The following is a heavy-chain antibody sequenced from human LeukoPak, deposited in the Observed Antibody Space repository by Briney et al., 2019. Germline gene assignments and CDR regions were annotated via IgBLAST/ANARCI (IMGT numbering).Heavy chain of an antibody. Sequence: PGGSLRLSCAASGFTFSSYGMHWVRQAPGKGLEWVSSISGNGGSTYYADSVKGRFTISRDNSKNTLYLQMNSLRAEDTAVYYCAKDRSTVTPHYFDYWGQGTLVTVSS. V-gene: IGHV3-23*01. J-gene: IGHJ4*02. CDR1: GFTFSSYG. CDR2: ISGNGGST. D-gene: IGHD4-17*01. CDR3: AKDRSTVTPHYFDY.